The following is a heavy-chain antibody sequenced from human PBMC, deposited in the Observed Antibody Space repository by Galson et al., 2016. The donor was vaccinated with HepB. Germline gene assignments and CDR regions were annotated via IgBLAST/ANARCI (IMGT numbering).Heavy chain of an antibody. V-gene: IGHV3-23*01. CDR1: GLTFNSYG. J-gene: IGHJ6*02. CDR3: AKAATPVFYYHGMDV. CDR2: IDSSGHST. Sequence: SLRLSCAASGLTFNSYGMSWVRQAPGKGLEWVSAIDSSGHSTYYTDSVTGRFTISRDNSKNTLYLQMNSLRYEDTAVYYCAKAATPVFYYHGMDVWGQGTTVTVSS.